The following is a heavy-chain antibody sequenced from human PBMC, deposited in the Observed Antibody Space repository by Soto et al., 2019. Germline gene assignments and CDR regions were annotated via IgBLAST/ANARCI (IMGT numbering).Heavy chain of an antibody. CDR3: ARGDLTGDRYDAFDI. D-gene: IGHD3-9*01. CDR1: EDSVSSNSAA. V-gene: IGHV6-1*01. J-gene: IGHJ3*02. Sequence: QSQTLSLTYAISEDSVSSNSAAWNWIRQSPSRGLEWLGRTYYRSNWYNDYAVSVKSRLTINPDTSKNQFSLQLNSVTPEDTAVYYCARGDLTGDRYDAFDIWGQGTMVTVSS. CDR2: TYYRSNWYN.